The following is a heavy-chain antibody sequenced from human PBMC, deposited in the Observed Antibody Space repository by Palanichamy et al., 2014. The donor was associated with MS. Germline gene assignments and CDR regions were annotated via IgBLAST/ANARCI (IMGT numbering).Heavy chain of an antibody. CDR1: GGSISSGDYY. Sequence: QLQEWAHGLVKPSQTLSLTCTVSGGSISSGDYYWSWTRQPPRKGLEWIGYIYYSGSTYYNPSLKSRVTTSLDTSTNQFSLKLSSVTAADTAVYYCARVDRPTVVTHWGQGTLVTVSS. J-gene: IGHJ1*01. CDR3: ARVDRPTVVTH. D-gene: IGHD4-23*01. V-gene: IGHV4-30-4*01. CDR2: IYYSGST.